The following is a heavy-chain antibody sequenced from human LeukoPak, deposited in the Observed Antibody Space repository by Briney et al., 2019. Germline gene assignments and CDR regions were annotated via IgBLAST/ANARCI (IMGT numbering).Heavy chain of an antibody. CDR2: ISGSGGST. Sequence: PGGSLRLSCAASGLIVSSNYMTWVRQAPGKGLEWVSAISGSGGSTYYADSVKGRFTISRDNSKNTLYLQMNSLRAEDTAVYYCAKVFYDSSMEFDYWGQGTLVTVSS. CDR1: GLIVSSNY. J-gene: IGHJ4*02. CDR3: AKVFYDSSMEFDY. D-gene: IGHD3-22*01. V-gene: IGHV3-23*01.